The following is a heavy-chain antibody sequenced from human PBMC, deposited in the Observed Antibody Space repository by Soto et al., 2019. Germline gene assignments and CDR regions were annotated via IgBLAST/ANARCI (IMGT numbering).Heavy chain of an antibody. V-gene: IGHV4-59*01. CDR3: ARASDQDTIFGVVGFDP. D-gene: IGHD3-3*01. Sequence: SETLSLTCTVSGGSISSYYWSWIRQPPGKGLEWIGYIYYSGSTNYNPSVKSRVTISVDTSKNQFSLKLSSVTAADTAVYYCARASDQDTIFGVVGFDPWGQGTLVTVSS. CDR1: GGSISSYY. CDR2: IYYSGST. J-gene: IGHJ5*02.